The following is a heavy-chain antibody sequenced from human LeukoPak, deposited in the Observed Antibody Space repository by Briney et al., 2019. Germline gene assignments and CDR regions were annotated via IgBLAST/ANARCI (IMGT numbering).Heavy chain of an antibody. Sequence: SETLSLTCIVPSGSISSSIYYWAWIRQSPGKGLEWIGTFSSGGSAYYNPSLTSRVSISKATSDNPLSLRLYSVTAADTAVYYCARQQTGTMSDVWGQGTQVTVSS. D-gene: IGHD1-7*01. CDR2: FSSGGSA. CDR3: ARQQTGTMSDV. CDR1: SGSISSSIYY. V-gene: IGHV4-39*07. J-gene: IGHJ4*02.